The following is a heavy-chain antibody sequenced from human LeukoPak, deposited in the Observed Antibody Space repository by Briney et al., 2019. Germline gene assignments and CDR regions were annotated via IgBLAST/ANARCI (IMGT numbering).Heavy chain of an antibody. Sequence: GGSLRLSCAASGFTFRSYEMNWVRQAPGKGLEWVSYISSSGSDIYYADSVKGRFTISRDNSKNTLCLQMNSLRAEDTAVYYCARYAEDYGMDFWGQGTLVTVSS. CDR3: ARYAEDYGMDF. CDR2: ISSSGSDI. V-gene: IGHV3-48*01. CDR1: GFTFRSYE. J-gene: IGHJ6*02.